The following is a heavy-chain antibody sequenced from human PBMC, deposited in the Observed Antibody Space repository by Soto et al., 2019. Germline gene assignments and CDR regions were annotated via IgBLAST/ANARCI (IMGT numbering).Heavy chain of an antibody. J-gene: IGHJ5*02. Sequence: QVQLVQSGAEVKKPGASVKVSCKASGYTFTSYGISWVRQAPGQGLEWMGWISAYNGNTNYAQKLQGRVTMTTDTSTSTAYMELRGLRSDDTAVYYWARDPIMITFGGVIATTHWFDPWGQGTLVTVSS. CDR1: GYTFTSYG. V-gene: IGHV1-18*04. D-gene: IGHD3-16*02. CDR3: ARDPIMITFGGVIATTHWFDP. CDR2: ISAYNGNT.